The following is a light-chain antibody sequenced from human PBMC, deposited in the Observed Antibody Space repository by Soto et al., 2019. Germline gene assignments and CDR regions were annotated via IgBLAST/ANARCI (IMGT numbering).Light chain of an antibody. Sequence: QSVLTQPPSASGTPGQRVTISCSGGSSNIGSNSVNWYQQLPGTAPKLLIYSNNQRPSGVPDRFSGSKSGTSASLAISGLQSEDEADYYCAAWDDSLNAVVFGGGNQLTVL. CDR1: SSNIGSNS. CDR2: SNN. CDR3: AAWDDSLNAVV. V-gene: IGLV1-44*01. J-gene: IGLJ2*01.